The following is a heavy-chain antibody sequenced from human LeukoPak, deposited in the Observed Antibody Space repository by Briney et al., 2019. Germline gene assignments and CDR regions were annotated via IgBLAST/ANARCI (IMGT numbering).Heavy chain of an antibody. D-gene: IGHD2-15*01. CDR1: GGSISSYY. CDR2: IYYSGST. Sequence: PSETLSLTCTVSGGSISSYYWSWIRQPPGKGLEWIGYIYYSGSTNYNPSLKSRVTISVDTSKNQFSLKLSSVTAADTAVYYCARAKKGLRILGYWGQGTLVTVSS. CDR3: ARAKKGLRILGY. V-gene: IGHV4-59*12. J-gene: IGHJ4*02.